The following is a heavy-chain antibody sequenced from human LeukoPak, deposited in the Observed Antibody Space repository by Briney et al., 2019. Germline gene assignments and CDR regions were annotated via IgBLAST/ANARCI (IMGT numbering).Heavy chain of an antibody. V-gene: IGHV1-18*01. CDR2: ISAYNGNT. CDR1: GYTFTSYG. J-gene: IGHJ4*02. CDR3: ARVVAVAGHVDY. Sequence: ASVKVSCKASGYTFTSYGISWVRQAPGQGLERMGWISAYNGNTNYAQKLQGRVTMTTDTSTSTAYMELRSLRSDDTAVYYCARVVAVAGHVDYWGQGTLVTVSS. D-gene: IGHD6-19*01.